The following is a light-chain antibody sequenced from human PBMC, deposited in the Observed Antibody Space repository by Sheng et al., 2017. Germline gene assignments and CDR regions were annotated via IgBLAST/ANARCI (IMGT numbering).Light chain of an antibody. V-gene: IGKV1-NL1*01. CDR2: ATS. J-gene: IGKJ4*01. Sequence: DIRMTQSPSSLSASVGGRVTITCRASQDIRNSLAWYQHKPGKAPKLLLYATSRLQSGVPSRFSGSGSRTDYTLTISGLQPEDFATYYCQQSSSTPQLTFGGGTKVEIK. CDR3: QQSSSTPQLT. CDR1: QDIRNS.